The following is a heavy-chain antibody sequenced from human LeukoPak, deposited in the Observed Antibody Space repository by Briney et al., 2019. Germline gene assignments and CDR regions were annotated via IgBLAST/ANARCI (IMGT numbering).Heavy chain of an antibody. J-gene: IGHJ4*02. D-gene: IGHD2-15*01. CDR3: ARLTGGYCSGDSCYSTLDY. Sequence: GESLKISCNGSGYTFTTYWIGWVRQMPGKGLEWMGIIYPGDSATRYSPSFQGQVTISADKSIGTAYLQWSSLKASDTAMYYCARLTGGYCSGDSCYSTLDYWGQGTLVTVSS. CDR1: GYTFTTYW. CDR2: IYPGDSAT. V-gene: IGHV5-51*01.